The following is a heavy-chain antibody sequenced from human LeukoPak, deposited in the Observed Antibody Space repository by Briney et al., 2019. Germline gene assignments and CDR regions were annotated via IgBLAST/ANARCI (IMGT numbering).Heavy chain of an antibody. CDR1: GLTFSSYG. Sequence: GGSLRLSCAASGLTFSSYGMQWVRQAPGKGLEWVSGLSSSGYTTYYADSVKGRFTISGDNSKTTLYLQMNSLRAEDTAVYYCATGYCSGESCYTKSSPFQHWGQGTLVTVSS. V-gene: IGHV3-23*01. CDR2: LSSSGYTT. CDR3: ATGYCSGESCYTKSSPFQH. J-gene: IGHJ1*01. D-gene: IGHD2-15*01.